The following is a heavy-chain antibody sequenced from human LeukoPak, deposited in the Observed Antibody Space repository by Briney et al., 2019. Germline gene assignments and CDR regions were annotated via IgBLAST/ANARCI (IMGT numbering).Heavy chain of an antibody. CDR1: GFTVSSNY. Sequence: PGGSLRLSCAASGFTVSSNYMSWVRQAPGKGLEWVSVIYSGDNTYYADSVKGRFTISRDNSKNMVYLQMNSLRAEDTAVYYCAKAMAGGYNYGPFDNWGLGALVTVSS. CDR2: IYSGDNT. D-gene: IGHD5-18*01. J-gene: IGHJ4*02. CDR3: AKAMAGGYNYGPFDN. V-gene: IGHV3-53*01.